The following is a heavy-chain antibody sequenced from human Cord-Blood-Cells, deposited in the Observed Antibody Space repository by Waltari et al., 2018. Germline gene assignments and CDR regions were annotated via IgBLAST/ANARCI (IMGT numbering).Heavy chain of an antibody. D-gene: IGHD6-13*01. V-gene: IGHV3-9*01. CDR2: ISWNSGSI. Sequence: EVQLVESGGGLVQPGRSLRLSCAASGFTFDDYAMHWVRQAPGKGLEWVSGISWNSGSIGYADSVKGRFTISRDNAKNSLYLQMNSLRAEDTALYYCAKDTESPSCSFDAFDIWGQGTMVTVSS. CDR1: GFTFDDYA. J-gene: IGHJ3*02. CDR3: AKDTESPSCSFDAFDI.